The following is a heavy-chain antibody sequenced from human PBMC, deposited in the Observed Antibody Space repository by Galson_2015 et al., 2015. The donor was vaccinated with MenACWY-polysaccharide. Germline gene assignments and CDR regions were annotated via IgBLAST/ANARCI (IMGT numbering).Heavy chain of an antibody. CDR1: GFSVSGDS. CDR2: IHSDGTI. J-gene: IGHJ4*02. CDR3: ARHAWLGD. D-gene: IGHD3-10*01. Sequence: SLRLSCAASGFSVSGDSMNWVRQAPGKGLEWVSVIHSDGTISYADSVKGRFTISRDNSKNTLYFQMNSLRPEDTAVYYCARHAWLGDWGQGTLVTVSP. V-gene: IGHV3-66*02.